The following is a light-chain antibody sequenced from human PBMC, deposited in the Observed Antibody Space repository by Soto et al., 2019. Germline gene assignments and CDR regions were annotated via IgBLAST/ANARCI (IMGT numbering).Light chain of an antibody. Sequence: EIVLTDSPATLSLSPWEIATLSCRASPSVSNSLAWYQHKPGQAPRLLIYDASNRATGVPTRFSGSGSGTDFTLTISSLEPEDFAVYHCQQRNKWPPVTFGGVTKVDIK. J-gene: IGKJ4*01. V-gene: IGKV3-11*01. CDR3: QQRNKWPPVT. CDR2: DAS. CDR1: PSVSNS.